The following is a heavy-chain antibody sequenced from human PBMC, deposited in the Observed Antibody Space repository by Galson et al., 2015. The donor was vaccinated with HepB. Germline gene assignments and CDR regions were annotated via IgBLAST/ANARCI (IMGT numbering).Heavy chain of an antibody. CDR2: VTSGGGNT. CDR3: VKAARGINY. CDR1: GFTFNSYA. J-gene: IGHJ4*02. D-gene: IGHD3-10*01. Sequence: SLRLSCAASGFTFNSYAMAWVRQAPGKGLEWVSVVTSGGGNTDYADSVKGRFTISRDKAKNTLYLQTNSLRTDDTALYYCVKAARGINYWGQGTLLTVSS. V-gene: IGHV3-23*01.